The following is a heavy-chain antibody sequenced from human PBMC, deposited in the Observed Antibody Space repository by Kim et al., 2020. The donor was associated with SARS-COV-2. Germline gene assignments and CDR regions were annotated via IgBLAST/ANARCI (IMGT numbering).Heavy chain of an antibody. CDR1: GGTFSSYA. J-gene: IGHJ6*02. Sequence: ASVKVSCKASGGTFSSYAISWVRQAPGQGLEWMGGIIPIFGTANYAQKFQGRVTITADESTSTAYMELSSLRSEDTAVYYCAGVQLELAVYRLSGDYYYYGMDVWGQGTTVTVSS. D-gene: IGHD1-1*01. CDR2: IIPIFGTA. V-gene: IGHV1-69*13. CDR3: AGVQLELAVYRLSGDYYYYGMDV.